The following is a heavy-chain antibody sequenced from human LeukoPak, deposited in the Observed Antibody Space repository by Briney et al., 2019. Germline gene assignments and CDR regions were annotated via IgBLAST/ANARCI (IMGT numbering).Heavy chain of an antibody. V-gene: IGHV1-69*04. D-gene: IGHD1-26*01. CDR3: ASGIVGATTHYFDY. CDR1: GGTFSSYA. J-gene: IGHJ4*02. Sequence: SVKVSCKASGGTFSSYAISWVRQAPGQGLEWMGRIIPILGIANYAQKFQGRVTITADKSTSTAYMELSSLRSEDTAVYYCASGIVGATTHYFDYWGQGTLVTVSS. CDR2: IIPILGIA.